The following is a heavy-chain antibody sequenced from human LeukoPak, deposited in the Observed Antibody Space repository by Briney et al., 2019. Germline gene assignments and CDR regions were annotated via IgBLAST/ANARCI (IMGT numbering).Heavy chain of an antibody. V-gene: IGHV4-38-2*02. Sequence: SETLSLTCTVSGYSISSGYYWGWIRQPPGKGLEWIGSIYHSGSTYYNPSLKSRVTISVDTSKNQFSLKLSSVTAADTAVYYCARLGSIAARVGSVRGYYYYMDVWGKGTTVTVSS. CDR1: GYSISSGYY. J-gene: IGHJ6*03. CDR3: ARLGSIAARVGSVRGYYYYMDV. CDR2: IYHSGST. D-gene: IGHD6-6*01.